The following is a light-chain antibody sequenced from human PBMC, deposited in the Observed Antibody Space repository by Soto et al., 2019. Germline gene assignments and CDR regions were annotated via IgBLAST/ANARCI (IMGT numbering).Light chain of an antibody. Sequence: QSALTQPASVSGSPGQSITLSCTGTSSDVGGYNYVSWYQQHPGKAPKLMIFDVTNRPSGVSNRFSGSKSGNSASLTISGLQTEDEADYYCTSYTTTNTWVFGGGTQLTVL. CDR1: SSDVGGYNY. CDR2: DVT. CDR3: TSYTTTNTWV. J-gene: IGLJ3*02. V-gene: IGLV2-14*03.